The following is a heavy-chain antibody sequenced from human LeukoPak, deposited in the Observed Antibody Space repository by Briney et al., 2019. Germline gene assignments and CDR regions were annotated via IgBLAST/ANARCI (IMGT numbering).Heavy chain of an antibody. V-gene: IGHV4-30-2*01. CDR2: IYHSGST. D-gene: IGHD7-27*01. CDR3: ATDSVTGDYYYFDY. J-gene: IGHJ4*02. Sequence: PSETLSLTCAVSGGSISSGGYYWSWIRQPPGKGLEWIGYIYHSGSTYYNPSLKSRVTISVDRSKNQFSLKLSSVTAADTAVYYCATDSVTGDYYYFDYWGQGTLVTVSS. CDR1: GGSISSGGYY.